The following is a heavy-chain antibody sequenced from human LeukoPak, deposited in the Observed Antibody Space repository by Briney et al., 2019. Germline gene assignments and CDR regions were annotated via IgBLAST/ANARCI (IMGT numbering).Heavy chain of an antibody. V-gene: IGHV3-21*01. CDR3: ANFPPGYGYYVFRLVSA. Sequence: PGGPLRLSCAASGFTFSSDTTNWVRPAPGKRLYWGSSITRSSYIYYEESVKGRFTISRDNAKNSLYLQMNSLRAEDTAVYYCANFPPGYGYYVFRLVSAWGQGTLVTVSS. CDR1: GFTFSSDT. J-gene: IGHJ5*02. D-gene: IGHD4-17*01. CDR2: ITRSSYI.